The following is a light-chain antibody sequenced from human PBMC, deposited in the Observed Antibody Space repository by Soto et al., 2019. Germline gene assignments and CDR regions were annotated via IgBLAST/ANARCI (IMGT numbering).Light chain of an antibody. Sequence: DIVMTQSPDSLAVSLGARATINCKSSQSVLYSSNNKNYLAWYQQKPGQPPKVVIYWASTRESGVPDRFSGIGSGTYFSLTISSLQAEDVAVYYCQQYYSTPYTFGQEPKLEIK. V-gene: IGKV4-1*01. CDR3: QQYYSTPYT. J-gene: IGKJ2*01. CDR2: WAS. CDR1: QSVLYSSNNKNY.